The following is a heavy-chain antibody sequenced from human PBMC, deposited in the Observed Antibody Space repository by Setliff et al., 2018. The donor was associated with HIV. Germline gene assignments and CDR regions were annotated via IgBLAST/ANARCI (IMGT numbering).Heavy chain of an antibody. D-gene: IGHD3-22*01. J-gene: IGHJ4*02. Sequence: GGSLRLSCAASGFNIVTYSMTWVRQAPGKGLEWVANIKQDGSEKYYVDSVRGRFTISRDNAKNSLYLQMNSLRADDTAVYYCARDTWQKFDYDDSGFYYWDCWGQGTLVTVSS. CDR2: IKQDGSEK. CDR3: ARDTWQKFDYDDSGFYYWDC. CDR1: GFNIVTYS. V-gene: IGHV3-7*03.